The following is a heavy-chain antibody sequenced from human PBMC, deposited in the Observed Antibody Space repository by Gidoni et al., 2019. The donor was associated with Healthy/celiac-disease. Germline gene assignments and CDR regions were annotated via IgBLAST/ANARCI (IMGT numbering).Heavy chain of an antibody. J-gene: IGHJ4*02. CDR2: IYHSGST. D-gene: IGHD2-8*01. V-gene: IGHV4-4*02. CDR1: CGSISSSNW. CDR3: ADNGAPTDY. Sequence: QVQLQESGPGLVKPSGTLSLTCAVSCGSISSSNWWSWVRQPPGKGLEWFGEIYHSGSTNYNPSLKSLVTISVDKSKNQFSLKLSSVTAADTAVYYCADNGAPTDYWGQGTLVTVSS.